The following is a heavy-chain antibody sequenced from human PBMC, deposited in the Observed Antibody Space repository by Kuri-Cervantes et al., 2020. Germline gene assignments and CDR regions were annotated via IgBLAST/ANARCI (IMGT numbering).Heavy chain of an antibody. CDR2: IWYDGSNK. J-gene: IGHJ4*02. CDR1: GFTFSSYG. V-gene: IGHV3-33*01. CDR3: ARIVVVPAANHYYFDY. Sequence: GGSLRLSCAASGFTFSSYGMHWVRQAPGKGLEWVAVIWYDGSNKYYADSVKGRFTISRDNSKNTLYLQMNSLRAEDTAVYYCARIVVVPAANHYYFDYWGQGTLVTVSS. D-gene: IGHD2-2*01.